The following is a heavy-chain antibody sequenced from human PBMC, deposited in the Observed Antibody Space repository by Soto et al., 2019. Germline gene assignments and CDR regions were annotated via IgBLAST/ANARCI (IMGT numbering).Heavy chain of an antibody. V-gene: IGHV1-18*01. CDR2: ISAYNGNT. J-gene: IGHJ4*02. Sequence: ASVKVSCKASGYTVTSYGISWVRHAPGQGLERMGWISAYNGNTNYAQKIQGRVTMTTDTSTSTAYRELRSLRSDDTAVYYCARDRSPVGYSYGRPPFDYWGQGTLVTVSS. CDR1: GYTVTSYG. CDR3: ARDRSPVGYSYGRPPFDY. D-gene: IGHD5-18*01.